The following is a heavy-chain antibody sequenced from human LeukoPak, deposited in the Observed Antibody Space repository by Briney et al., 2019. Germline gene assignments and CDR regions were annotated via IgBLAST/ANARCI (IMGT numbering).Heavy chain of an antibody. J-gene: IGHJ4*02. D-gene: IGHD6-6*01. CDR2: VSYSGST. V-gene: IGHV4-31*03. CDR3: AKDRSSSFSGFLEY. Sequence: SETLSLTCTVSGDSISSGGYHWTWIRQHPGKGLERIGYVSYSGSTYYNPSLKSRVNISMDTSKNQFSLSLTSVTAADTAVYYCAKDRSSSFSGFLEYWGQGTLVTVSS. CDR1: GDSISSGGYH.